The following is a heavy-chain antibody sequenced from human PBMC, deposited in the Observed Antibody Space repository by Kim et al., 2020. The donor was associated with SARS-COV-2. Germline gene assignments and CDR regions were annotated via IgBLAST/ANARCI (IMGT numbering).Heavy chain of an antibody. CDR1: GGTFSSYA. CDR2: IIPIFGTA. V-gene: IGHV1-69*13. Sequence: SVKVSCKASGGTFSSYAISWVRQAPGQGLEWMGGIIPIFGTANYAQKFQGRVTITADESTSTAYMELSSLRSEDTAVYYCAREKGESSGWYRGQGWFDPWGQGTLVTVSS. D-gene: IGHD6-19*01. J-gene: IGHJ5*02. CDR3: AREKGESSGWYRGQGWFDP.